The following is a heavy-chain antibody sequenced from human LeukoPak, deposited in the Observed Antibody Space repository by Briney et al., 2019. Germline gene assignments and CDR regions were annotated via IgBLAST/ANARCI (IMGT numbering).Heavy chain of an antibody. Sequence: KPSETLSLTCAVYGESFSGYYWSWIRQPPGKGLEWIGEGNHSGSTNYNPSLKSRVTIPVDTSKNQFSLNLSPATAADTAVYYCARHFKIAAAVDYWGQGTLVTVSS. CDR1: GESFSGYY. D-gene: IGHD6-13*01. J-gene: IGHJ4*02. V-gene: IGHV4-34*01. CDR2: GNHSGST. CDR3: ARHFKIAAAVDY.